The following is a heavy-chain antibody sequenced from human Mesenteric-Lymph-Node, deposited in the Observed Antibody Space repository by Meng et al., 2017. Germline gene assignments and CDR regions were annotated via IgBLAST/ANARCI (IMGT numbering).Heavy chain of an antibody. V-gene: IGHV3-74*01. D-gene: IGHD3-16*01. Sequence: ESLKISCAASGFTFSSYWMHWVRQAPGKGLVWVSRINNDGSTANYADSEKGRFTISRDNAKNTLYLQMNRLRAEDTAICYCARGQSYGHGSFDYWGQGTLVTVSS. CDR2: INNDGSTA. J-gene: IGHJ4*02. CDR3: ARGQSYGHGSFDY. CDR1: GFTFSSYW.